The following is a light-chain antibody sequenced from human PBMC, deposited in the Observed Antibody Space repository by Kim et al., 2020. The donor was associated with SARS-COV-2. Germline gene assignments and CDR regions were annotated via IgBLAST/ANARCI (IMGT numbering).Light chain of an antibody. CDR3: QQYNHWYS. V-gene: IGKV3-15*01. J-gene: IGKJ2*03. Sequence: EVVMTQSPATLPVSLGETVTLFCRASQGVSHNLAWYQQKPGQAPRLLIYGASTRATDIPARFTGSGSGTEFTLTISSLQSEDFAVYFCQQYNHWYSFGQGTKLEI. CDR1: QGVSHN. CDR2: GAS.